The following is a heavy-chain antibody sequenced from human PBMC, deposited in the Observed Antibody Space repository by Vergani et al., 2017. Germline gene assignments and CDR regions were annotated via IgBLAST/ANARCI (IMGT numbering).Heavy chain of an antibody. J-gene: IGHJ1*01. D-gene: IGHD2-2*01. CDR1: GGSFSGYY. V-gene: IGHV4-34*01. CDR3: ARAYCSSTSCYLYFQH. CDR2: INHSGST. Sequence: QVQLQQWGAGLLKPSETLSLTCAVYGGSFSGYYWSWIRQPPGKGLEWIGEINHSGSTNYNPSLKSRVTISVDTSKNQFSLKLSSMTAADTAVYYCARAYCSSTSCYLYFQHWGQGTLVTVSS.